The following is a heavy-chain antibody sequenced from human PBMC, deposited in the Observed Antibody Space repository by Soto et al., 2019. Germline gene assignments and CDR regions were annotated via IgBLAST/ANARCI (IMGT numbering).Heavy chain of an antibody. CDR3: VRVLDSSWYADL. CDR2: IFYTGVT. V-gene: IGHV4-61*03. Sequence: QVQLQESGPGLVKPSETLSLTCSVSGGSVSNASFYWTWIRQAPGTGLEYIGYIFYTGVTNYNPSLSSRVTISLDTSKNHFSLKLYSMTAADTAVYYCVRVLDSSWYADLWGRGTLVTVSS. D-gene: IGHD3-22*01. CDR1: GGSVSNASFY. J-gene: IGHJ2*01.